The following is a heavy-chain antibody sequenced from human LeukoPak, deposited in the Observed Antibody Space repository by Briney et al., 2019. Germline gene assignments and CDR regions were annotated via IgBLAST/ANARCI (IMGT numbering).Heavy chain of an antibody. V-gene: IGHV3-7*04. D-gene: IGHD6-13*01. CDR1: GFTFSTYW. CDR2: IKEDGSEK. CDR3: ARVRPRGYSSSWYYFDY. J-gene: IGHJ4*02. Sequence: GGSLRLSCEASGFTFSTYWMSWVRQAPGKGLEWVANIKEDGSEKNYVDSVKGRFTISRDNAKNSLYPQMNSLRAEDTAVYHCARVRPRGYSSSWYYFDYWGPGTLVTVSS.